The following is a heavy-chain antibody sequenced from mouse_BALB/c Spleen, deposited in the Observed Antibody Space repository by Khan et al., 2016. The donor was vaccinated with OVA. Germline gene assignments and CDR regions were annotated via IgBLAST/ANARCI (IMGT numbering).Heavy chain of an antibody. CDR2: IWSDGST. D-gene: IGHD2-10*01. Sequence: QVQLKQSGPGLVAPSQSLSITCTISGFSLTNYGIHWVRQPPGKGLEWLVVIWSDGSTTYNSTLTSRLSITKDNSKSQVFLNMNSLQTADTAMYDCARQSYNHYYVLDYWGQGTSVTVSS. V-gene: IGHV2-6-1*01. CDR1: GFSLTNYG. J-gene: IGHJ4*01. CDR3: ARQSYNHYYVLDY.